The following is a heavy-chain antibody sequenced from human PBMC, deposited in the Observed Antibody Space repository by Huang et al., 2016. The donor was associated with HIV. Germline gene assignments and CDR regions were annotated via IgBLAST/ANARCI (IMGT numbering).Heavy chain of an antibody. CDR3: ARHFGSWSGYFDS. V-gene: IGHV4-39*01. Sequence: QLQLPESGPGLVRPSETLSLICTVSGGSITDSNYYWGWIRQPPGKGLGGIGRIYYSGDTDYNPSLKSRVTMSVDTSKNRFSLDIRSVAVADTAIYYCARHFGSWSGYFDSWGQGTLVPVSS. J-gene: IGHJ4*02. D-gene: IGHD3-10*01. CDR2: IYYSGDT. CDR1: GGSITDSNYY.